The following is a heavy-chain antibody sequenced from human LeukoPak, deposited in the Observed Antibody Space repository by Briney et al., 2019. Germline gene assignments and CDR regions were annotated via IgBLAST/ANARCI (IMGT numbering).Heavy chain of an antibody. CDR2: MSILSGIT. V-gene: IGHV3-21*01. CDR1: GFPFSGYS. CDR3: AREFDYSTSGAGY. J-gene: IGHJ4*02. Sequence: AGGSLRLSCAGSGFPFSGYSMNWVRQTPGKGLEWVSSMSILSGITYYAESVKGRFTVSRDNAKHLLHLQMNSLRVEDTAIYYCAREFDYSTSGAGYWGQGTLVTVSS. D-gene: IGHD3-16*01.